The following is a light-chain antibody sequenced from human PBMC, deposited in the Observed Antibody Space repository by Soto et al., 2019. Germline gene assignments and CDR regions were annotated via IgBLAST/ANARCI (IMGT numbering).Light chain of an antibody. J-gene: IGKJ1*01. CDR1: QTISSW. V-gene: IGKV1-5*03. CDR2: KAS. CDR3: QHYNSYSEA. Sequence: DIQMTQSPSTLSGSVGDRVTITCRASQTISSWLAWYQQKPGKAPKLLIYKASTLKSGVPSRFSGSGSGTEFTLTTSSLQPDDFATYYCQHYNSYSEAFGQGTLVDIK.